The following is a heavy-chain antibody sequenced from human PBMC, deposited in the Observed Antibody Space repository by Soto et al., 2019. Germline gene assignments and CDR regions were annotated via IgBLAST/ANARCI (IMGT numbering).Heavy chain of an antibody. D-gene: IGHD1-26*01. J-gene: IGHJ4*02. Sequence: SVKVSCKASGFTFTSSAVQWVRQARGQRLEWIGWIVVGSGNTNYAQKFQERVTITRDMSTSTAYMELSSLRSEDTAVYYCAAAYSGSYSVEYWGQGTLVTVSS. CDR3: AAAYSGSYSVEY. CDR2: IVVGSGNT. CDR1: GFTFTSSA. V-gene: IGHV1-58*01.